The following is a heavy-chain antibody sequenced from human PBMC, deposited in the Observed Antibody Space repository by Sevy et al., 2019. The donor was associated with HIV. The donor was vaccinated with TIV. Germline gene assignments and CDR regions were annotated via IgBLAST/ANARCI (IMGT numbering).Heavy chain of an antibody. Sequence: ASVKVSCKVSGYTLTGLSMHWVRQAPGKGLEWMGSFDPEDGETIYAQNFQGRVTMTEDTSKDTAYMEPSMLSSEDTAVYFCATTKDYYDSSGCPFDYWGQGTLVTVSS. CDR2: FDPEDGET. CDR3: ATTKDYYDSSGCPFDY. V-gene: IGHV1-24*01. J-gene: IGHJ4*02. D-gene: IGHD3-22*01. CDR1: GYTLTGLS.